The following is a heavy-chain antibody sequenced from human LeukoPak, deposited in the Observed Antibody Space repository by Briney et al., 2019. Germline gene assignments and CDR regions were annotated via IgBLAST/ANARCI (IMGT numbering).Heavy chain of an antibody. Sequence: PGGSLRLSCAASGFTFSSYAMHWVRQAPGKGLEWVAVISYDGSNKYYADSVKGRFTISRDNSKNTLYLQMNSLRAEDTAVYYCARVNLIADNDYLGQGTLVTGSP. CDR3: ARVNLIADNDY. CDR1: GFTFSSYA. J-gene: IGHJ4*02. V-gene: IGHV3-30-3*01. D-gene: IGHD2-21*01. CDR2: ISYDGSNK.